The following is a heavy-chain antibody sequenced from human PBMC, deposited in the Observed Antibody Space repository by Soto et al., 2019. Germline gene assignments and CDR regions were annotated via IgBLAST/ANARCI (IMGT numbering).Heavy chain of an antibody. D-gene: IGHD3-10*01. V-gene: IGHV4-30-4*01. CDR2: IYYSGST. J-gene: IGHJ6*02. Sequence: SETLSLTCTVSGGSISSGDYYWSWIRQPPGKGLEWIGYIYYSGSTYYNPSLKSRVTISVDTSKNQFSLKLSSVTAADTAVYYCARAQPPPIGFPYYYGKDVWGQGTTVTVSS. CDR1: GGSISSGDYY. CDR3: ARAQPPPIGFPYYYGKDV.